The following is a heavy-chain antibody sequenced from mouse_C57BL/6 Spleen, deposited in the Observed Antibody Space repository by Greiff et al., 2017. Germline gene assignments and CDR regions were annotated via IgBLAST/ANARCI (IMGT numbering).Heavy chain of an antibody. J-gene: IGHJ1*03. CDR2: IDPENGDT. CDR1: GFNIKDDY. D-gene: IGHD1-1*01. V-gene: IGHV14-4*01. CDR3: TNGSSYDWYFDV. Sequence: VHVKQSGAELVRPGASVKLSCTASGFNIKDDYMHWVKQRPEQGLEWIGWIDPENGDTEYASKFQGKATITADTSSNTAYLQLSSLTSEDTAVYYCTNGSSYDWYFDVWGTGTTVTVSS.